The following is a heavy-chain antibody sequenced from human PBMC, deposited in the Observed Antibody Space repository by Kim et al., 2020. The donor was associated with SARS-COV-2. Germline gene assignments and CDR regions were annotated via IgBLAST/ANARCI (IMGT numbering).Heavy chain of an antibody. J-gene: IGHJ4*02. CDR1: GFSLSTSGVG. D-gene: IGHD3-10*01. CDR3: AHTPERFGEFSYYFDY. CDR2: IYWDDDK. V-gene: IGHV2-5*02. Sequence: SGPTLVNPTQTLTLTCTFSGFSLSTSGVGVGWIRQPPGKALEWLALIYWDDDKRYSPSLKSRLTITKDTSKNQVVLTMTNMDPVDTATYYCAHTPERFGEFSYYFDYWGQGTLVTVSS.